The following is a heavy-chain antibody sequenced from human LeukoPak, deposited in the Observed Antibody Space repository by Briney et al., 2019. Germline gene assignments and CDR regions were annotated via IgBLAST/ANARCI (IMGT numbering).Heavy chain of an antibody. CDR3: ASRARTTSPYYYYYMDV. J-gene: IGHJ6*03. V-gene: IGHV4-34*01. CDR1: GGSFSGYY. D-gene: IGHD4-17*01. CDR2: INHSGST. Sequence: PSETLSLTCAVYGGSFSGYYWSWIRQPPGKGLEWIGEINHSGSTNYNPSLKSRVTISVDTSKNQFSLKLSSVTAAVTAVYYCASRARTTSPYYYYYMDVWGKGTTVTVSS.